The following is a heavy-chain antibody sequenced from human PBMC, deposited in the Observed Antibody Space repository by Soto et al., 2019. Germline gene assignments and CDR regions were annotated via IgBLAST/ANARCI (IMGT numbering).Heavy chain of an antibody. D-gene: IGHD6-19*01. CDR2: ISYDGSTK. CDR1: ELNFGSFC. V-gene: IGHV3-30*18. J-gene: IGHJ6*02. CDR3: AKDYAALAGKKYYYYYYGMDV. Sequence: GGAKRHCKGAAELNFGSFCSRWGRQEHKKGLGWVAVISYDGSTKYYADSVKGRFTISRDNSKNTLYLQMNSLRAEDTAVYYCAKDYAALAGKKYYYYYYGMDVWGQGTTVTVSS.